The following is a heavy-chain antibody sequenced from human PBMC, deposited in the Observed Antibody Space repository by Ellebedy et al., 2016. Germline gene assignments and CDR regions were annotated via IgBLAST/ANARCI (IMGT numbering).Heavy chain of an antibody. V-gene: IGHV3-23*01. CDR3: AKGEGYYYSYFDY. J-gene: IGHJ4*02. D-gene: IGHD3-22*01. CDR1: GFTFSSYA. CDR2: ISGSGGST. Sequence: GGSLRLSXAASGFTFSSYAMSWVRQAPGKGLEWVSAISGSGGSTYYADSVKGRFTISRDNSKNTLYLQMNSLRAEDTAVYYCAKGEGYYYSYFDYWGQGTLVTVSS.